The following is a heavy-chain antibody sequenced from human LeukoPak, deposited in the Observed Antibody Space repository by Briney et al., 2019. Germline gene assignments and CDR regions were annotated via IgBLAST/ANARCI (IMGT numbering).Heavy chain of an antibody. Sequence: GGSLRLSCVTSGFRFSSYWMTWVRQAPGKGLEWVANIKLDGSEKYYGDAVKGRFTISRDNAKKALYLEMSRLGAEDTAVYYCAEAPYFGDAFDIWGQGTMVTVSS. CDR3: AEAPYFGDAFDI. CDR2: IKLDGSEK. V-gene: IGHV3-7*01. J-gene: IGHJ3*02. CDR1: GFRFSSYW. D-gene: IGHD3-3*01.